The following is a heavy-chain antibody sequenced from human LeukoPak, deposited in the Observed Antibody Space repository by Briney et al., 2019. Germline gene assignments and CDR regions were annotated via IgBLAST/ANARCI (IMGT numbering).Heavy chain of an antibody. CDR2: IAYDGDTK. CDR1: RFVFTNYY. J-gene: IGHJ5*01. CDR3: ARAGTYDGYKVLDS. V-gene: IGHV3-11*01. D-gene: IGHD5-24*01. Sequence: MPGGSLRLSCEASRFVFTNYYMSWVRQAPGKGLDWIATIAYDGDTKYYADSAEGRFTISRDNAKYSLSLQMNSLRAEDTAVYFCARAGTYDGYKVLDSWGQGTLVTVSS.